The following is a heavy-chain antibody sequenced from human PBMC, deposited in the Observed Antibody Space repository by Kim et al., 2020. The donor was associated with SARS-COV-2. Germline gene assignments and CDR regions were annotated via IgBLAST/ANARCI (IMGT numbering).Heavy chain of an antibody. CDR3: ARRSQRRFLDRAGYYYGMDV. CDR2: IIPIFGTA. D-gene: IGHD3-3*01. CDR1: GGTFSSYA. J-gene: IGHJ6*02. V-gene: IGHV1-69*13. Sequence: SVKVSCKASGGTFSSYAISWVRQAPGQGLEWMGGIIPIFGTANYAQKFQGRVTITADESTSTAYMELSSLRSEDTAVYYCARRSQRRFLDRAGYYYGMDVWGQGTTVTVSS.